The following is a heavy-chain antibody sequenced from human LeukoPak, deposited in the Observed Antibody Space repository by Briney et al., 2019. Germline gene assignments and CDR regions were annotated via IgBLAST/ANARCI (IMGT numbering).Heavy chain of an antibody. CDR2: ISGSGDST. Sequence: GGSLRLSCAASGFTFSSYSMNWVRQAPGEGLEWVSAISGSGDSTYYADSVKGRFTISRDNSKNTVYLQMNTLRAEDTAVYYCARDPEILPTSLFDYWGQETLVTVSS. D-gene: IGHD1-14*01. CDR3: ARDPEILPTSLFDY. J-gene: IGHJ4*02. V-gene: IGHV3-23*01. CDR1: GFTFSSYS.